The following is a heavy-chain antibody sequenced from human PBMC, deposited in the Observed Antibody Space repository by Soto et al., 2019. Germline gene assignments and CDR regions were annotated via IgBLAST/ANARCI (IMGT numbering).Heavy chain of an antibody. V-gene: IGHV3-30-3*01. D-gene: IGHD3-10*01. CDR3: ALSINYYGSGSYPLAFDI. CDR2: ISYDGSNK. Sequence: GSLRLSCAASGFTFSSYAMHWVRQAPGKGLEWVAVISYDGSNKYCADSVKGRFTISRDNSKNTLYLQMNSLRAEDTAVYYCALSINYYGSGSYPLAFDIWGQGTMVTVSS. J-gene: IGHJ3*02. CDR1: GFTFSSYA.